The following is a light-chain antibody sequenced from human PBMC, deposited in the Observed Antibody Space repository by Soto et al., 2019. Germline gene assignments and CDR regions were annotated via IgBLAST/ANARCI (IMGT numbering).Light chain of an antibody. V-gene: IGKV1-17*01. Sequence: DIQMTQSPSSLSASVGDRVTITCRASQGIRNDLGWYQQKPGKAPKRLFYAASSLQSGVPSRFSGSGSGTDFTFTISSLQPEDIATYYCQQYDNLPLTFGGGTKVDIK. CDR3: QQYDNLPLT. CDR2: AAS. J-gene: IGKJ4*01. CDR1: QGIRND.